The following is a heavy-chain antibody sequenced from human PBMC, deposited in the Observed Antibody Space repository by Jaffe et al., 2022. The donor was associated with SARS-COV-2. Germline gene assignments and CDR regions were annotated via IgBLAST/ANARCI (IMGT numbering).Heavy chain of an antibody. Sequence: QVQLQESGPGLVKPSETLSLTCTVSGGSISGYYWSWIRQPPGKGLEWIGYIYYTGSTSYNPSLKSRVTISVDTSKNQLSLKLSSVTAADTAVYYCARERPYYGMDVWGQGTTVTVSS. V-gene: IGHV4-59*01. CDR3: ARERPYYGMDV. CDR2: IYYTGST. CDR1: GGSISGYY. J-gene: IGHJ6*02.